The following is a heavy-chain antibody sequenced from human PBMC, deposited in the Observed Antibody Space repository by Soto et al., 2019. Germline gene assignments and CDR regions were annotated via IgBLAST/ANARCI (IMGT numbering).Heavy chain of an antibody. Sequence: GSLRLSCAVSGFTFSSYVMSWVRQAPGKGLEWVSAISGGGGSTYYADSVKGRFTISRDNSKNRLYLQMNSLRADDTAVYSCAKDGRSSSWTYYFDYWGQGSLVTVSS. V-gene: IGHV3-23*01. D-gene: IGHD6-13*01. CDR2: ISGGGGST. CDR3: AKDGRSSSWTYYFDY. J-gene: IGHJ4*02. CDR1: GFTFSSYV.